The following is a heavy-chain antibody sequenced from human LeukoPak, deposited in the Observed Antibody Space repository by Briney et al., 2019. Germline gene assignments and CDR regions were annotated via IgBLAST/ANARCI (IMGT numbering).Heavy chain of an antibody. V-gene: IGHV3-30-3*01. CDR3: AKIHDYWSGYFDY. CDR1: GFTFSNFG. CDR2: ISYDGSNK. D-gene: IGHD3-3*01. Sequence: GGSLRLSCAASGFTFSNFGMYWVRQAPGKGLEWVAVISYDGSNKYYADSVKGRFTISRDNSKNTLYLQMNSLRAEDTAIYFCAKIHDYWSGYFDYWGQGTLVTVSS. J-gene: IGHJ4*02.